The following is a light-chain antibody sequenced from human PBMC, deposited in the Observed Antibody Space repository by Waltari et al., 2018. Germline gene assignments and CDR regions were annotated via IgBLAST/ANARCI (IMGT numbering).Light chain of an antibody. J-gene: IGLJ1*01. Sequence: SYVLTQPPSVSVAPGDTARLTCGGNNIESKSVHWYRQRPGQAPVLVISYDSDRPSGIPDRLSGSNSGNTATLTISRVEAGDEADYYCQVWDANTDPGVFGTGTEVTVL. CDR3: QVWDANTDPGV. V-gene: IGLV3-21*01. CDR1: NIESKS. CDR2: YDS.